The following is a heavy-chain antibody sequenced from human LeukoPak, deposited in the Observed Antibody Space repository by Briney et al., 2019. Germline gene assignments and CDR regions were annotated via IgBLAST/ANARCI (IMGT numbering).Heavy chain of an antibody. Sequence: PGGSLRLSCTVSGFAFSGYAMSWVRQAPGKGLEWVAGIGGSGAGTNYADSVKGRFTISRDNSKNTLYLQMNSLRVEDTAVYFCAKRGVVIRVILVGFHKEAYYFDSWGQGALVTVSS. CDR3: AKRGVVIRVILVGFHKEAYYFDS. CDR1: GFAFSGYA. V-gene: IGHV3-23*01. J-gene: IGHJ4*02. CDR2: IGGSGAGT. D-gene: IGHD3-22*01.